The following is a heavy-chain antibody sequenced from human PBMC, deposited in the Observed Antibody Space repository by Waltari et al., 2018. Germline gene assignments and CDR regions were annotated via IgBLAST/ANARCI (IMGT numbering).Heavy chain of an antibody. CDR2: IYSGGST. V-gene: IGHV3-53*01. J-gene: IGHJ6*02. CDR3: AREGSGSSYGMDV. CDR1: GFTVSSNY. Sequence: EVQLVESGGGLIQPGGSLRLSCAASGFTVSSNYMSWVRQAPGKGLEWVSVIYSGGSTYYADSVKGRFTISRDNSKNTLYLQMNSLRAEDTAVYYCAREGSGSSYGMDVWGQGTLVTVSS. D-gene: IGHD3-10*01.